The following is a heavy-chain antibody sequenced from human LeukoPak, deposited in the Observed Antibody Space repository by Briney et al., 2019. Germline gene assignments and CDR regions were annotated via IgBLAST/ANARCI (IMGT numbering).Heavy chain of an antibody. J-gene: IGHJ4*02. V-gene: IGHV4-4*07. D-gene: IGHD3-16*01. CDR3: ARGGWRLDY. Sequence: TSSQSLSLTCTVSGRSISSYYCSWVRQPAGKGLEWIGRIYTSGSTNYNPSLKSRVTMSLDTSKNQFSLKLSSVTAADTAVYYCARGGWRLDYWGQGTLVTVSS. CDR1: GRSISSYY. CDR2: IYTSGST.